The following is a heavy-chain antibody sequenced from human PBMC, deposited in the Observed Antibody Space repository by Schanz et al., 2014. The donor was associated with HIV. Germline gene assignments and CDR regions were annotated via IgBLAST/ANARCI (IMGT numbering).Heavy chain of an antibody. D-gene: IGHD2-21*01. CDR1: GFTFSSYW. CDR3: AAGLIRYFFDY. J-gene: IGHJ4*02. Sequence: EVQLLEFGGGLVRPRESLRLSCLASGFTFSSYWMTWVRQAPGKGLVWVSVVYIGDSTFYANSVKGRFTISRDDSKNTLYLQMNSLRAEDTAMYYCAAGLIRYFFDYWGQGTLVTVSS. CDR2: VYIGDST. V-gene: IGHV3-66*01.